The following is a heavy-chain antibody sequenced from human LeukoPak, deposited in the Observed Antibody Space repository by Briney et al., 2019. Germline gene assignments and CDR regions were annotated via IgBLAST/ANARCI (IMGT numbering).Heavy chain of an antibody. D-gene: IGHD3-9*01. CDR2: IYYSGST. CDR1: GGSIRSYY. Sequence: SETLSLTCTVSGGSIRSYYWSWIRQPPGKGLEWIAYIYYSGSTNYNPSLKSRVTISVDTSKNQFSLKLSSVTAADTAMYYCAREAYDVLTSDWFDPWGQGTLVTVSS. V-gene: IGHV4-59*12. J-gene: IGHJ5*02. CDR3: AREAYDVLTSDWFDP.